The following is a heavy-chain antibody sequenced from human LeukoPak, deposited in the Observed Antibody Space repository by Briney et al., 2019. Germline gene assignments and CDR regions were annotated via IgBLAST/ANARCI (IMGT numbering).Heavy chain of an antibody. CDR2: IYYSGST. CDR1: GGSISNSSYY. D-gene: IGHD2-15*01. J-gene: IGHJ3*02. CDR3: ARHRDCSGGSCSPVDAFDI. Sequence: PSETLSLTCTVSGGSISNSSYYWGWIRQPPGKGLEWIGSIYYSGSTYYNPSLKSRVTISVDTSKNQFPLKLSSVTAADTAVYYCARHRDCSGGSCSPVDAFDIWGQGTMVTVSS. V-gene: IGHV4-39*01.